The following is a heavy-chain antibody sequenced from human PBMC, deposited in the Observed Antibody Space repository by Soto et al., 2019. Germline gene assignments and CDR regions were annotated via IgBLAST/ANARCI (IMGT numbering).Heavy chain of an antibody. V-gene: IGHV4-59*11. CDR2: IYSSGST. Sequence: ETLSLTCIVSGGSISSHYWSWIRQPPGKGLEWIGYIYSSGSTNYNPSLKSRVIISVDTSNDQFSLKLSSVTAADTAVYYCARDRYSNGWVDYWGQGTLVTVSS. CDR3: ARDRYSNGWVDY. CDR1: GGSISSHY. D-gene: IGHD6-19*01. J-gene: IGHJ4*02.